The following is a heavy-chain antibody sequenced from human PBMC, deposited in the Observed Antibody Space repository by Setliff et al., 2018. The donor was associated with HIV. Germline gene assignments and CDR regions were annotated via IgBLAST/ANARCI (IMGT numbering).Heavy chain of an antibody. CDR2: INPNSGGT. CDR1: GYTFTGYH. Sequence: ASVKVSCKASGYTFTGYHMHWVRQAPGQGLEWMGWINPNSGGTQYAQKFQGRVTMTRDASISTGSMELSRLRSDDTAVYYCAREQFLESGGVPNWYFDLWGRGTLVTVSS. D-gene: IGHD3-3*01. J-gene: IGHJ2*01. CDR3: AREQFLESGGVPNWYFDL. V-gene: IGHV1-2*02.